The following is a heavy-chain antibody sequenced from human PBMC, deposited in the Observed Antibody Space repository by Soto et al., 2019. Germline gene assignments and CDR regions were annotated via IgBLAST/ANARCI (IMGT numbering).Heavy chain of an antibody. Sequence: EVQLVESGGGLVQPGRSLRLSCAASGFTFDDYAMHWVRQAPGKGLEWVSGISWNSGSIGYADSVKGRFTISRDNAKNSLYLQMNSLRAEDTALYYCAKGPRYDCWSTQRGHYYYGMDVWGQGTTVTGSS. CDR2: ISWNSGSI. V-gene: IGHV3-9*01. D-gene: IGHD3-3*01. CDR3: AKGPRYDCWSTQRGHYYYGMDV. CDR1: GFTFDDYA. J-gene: IGHJ6*02.